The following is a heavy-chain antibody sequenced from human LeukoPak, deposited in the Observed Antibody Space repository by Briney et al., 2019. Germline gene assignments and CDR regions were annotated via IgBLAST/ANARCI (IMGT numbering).Heavy chain of an antibody. V-gene: IGHV3-30*03. CDR1: GFTFSSYG. Sequence: PGGSLRLSCAASGFTFSSYGMHWVRQAPGKGLEWVAVISNDGSKKYSADSVRGRFTISRDNSKNTLYLQMNSLRAEDTAVYYCARGGGNYYFDYWGQGTLVTVSS. J-gene: IGHJ4*02. CDR3: ARGGGNYYFDY. CDR2: ISNDGSKK. D-gene: IGHD2/OR15-2a*01.